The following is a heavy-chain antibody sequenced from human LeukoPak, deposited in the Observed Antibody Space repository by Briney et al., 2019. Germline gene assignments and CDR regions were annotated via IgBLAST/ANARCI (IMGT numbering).Heavy chain of an antibody. CDR3: AKRVGGTKGANDY. CDR1: GFTLSSYV. J-gene: IGHJ4*02. CDR2: IGESGGSA. D-gene: IGHD1-26*01. V-gene: IGHV3-23*01. Sequence: GGSLRLSCAASGFTLSSYVMTWVRQAPGKGLEWVSSIGESGGSAYYADSVKGRFTISRDNSKFTLYLQMNSLRAEDTAVYYCAKRVGGTKGANDYWGQGTLVTVSS.